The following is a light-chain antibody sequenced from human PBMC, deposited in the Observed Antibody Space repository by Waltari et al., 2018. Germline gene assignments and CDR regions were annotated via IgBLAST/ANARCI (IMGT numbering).Light chain of an antibody. J-gene: IGKJ3*01. CDR2: ATS. V-gene: IGKV1-39*01. CDR1: QSISSY. Sequence: DIQMTQSPSSLSASVGDRVTITCRAGQSISSYLNWYQQRPGKAPKLLISATSNLQSGVPSRVSGSGSGTDFTLTISSLQPEDFATYYCQQSNSTPLFTFGPGTKVDI. CDR3: QQSNSTPLFT.